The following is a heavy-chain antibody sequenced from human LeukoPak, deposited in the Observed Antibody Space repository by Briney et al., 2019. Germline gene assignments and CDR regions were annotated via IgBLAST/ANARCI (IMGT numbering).Heavy chain of an antibody. CDR2: IHIYRGNT. CDR3: ARWATVTYDNWFDP. V-gene: IGHV1-18*01. Sequence: ASVKVSCKASGYSSTNYGISWVRQAPGQGLEWMGWIHIYRGNTNYAQKFQGRVTMTTDTSTSTVYMEVRGLRSDDTAVYYCARWATVTYDNWFDPWGQGTLVTVSS. CDR1: GYSSTNYG. J-gene: IGHJ5*02. D-gene: IGHD4-17*01.